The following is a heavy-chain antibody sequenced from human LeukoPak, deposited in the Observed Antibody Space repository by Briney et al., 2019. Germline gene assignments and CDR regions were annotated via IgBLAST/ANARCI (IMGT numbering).Heavy chain of an antibody. D-gene: IGHD2-2*01. CDR3: ARRRCTSCPFEY. CDR2: IYYNGNT. CDR1: GGSITSYY. V-gene: IGHV4-59*08. Sequence: PSETLSLTCTVSGGSITSYYWSWIRQPPGKGPEWIGHIYYNGNTNYNPSLKSRVTISVDTSKNQFSLKLSSVTAADTAVYYCARRRCTSCPFEYWGQGTLVTVSS. J-gene: IGHJ4*02.